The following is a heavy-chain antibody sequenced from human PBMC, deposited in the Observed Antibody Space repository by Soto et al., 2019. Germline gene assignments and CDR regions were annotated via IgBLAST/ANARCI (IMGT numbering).Heavy chain of an antibody. CDR1: GFTFSSHA. V-gene: IGHV3-23*01. D-gene: IGHD6-13*01. Sequence: EVQLLASGGGLVQPGGSLRLSCTASGFTFSSHAMTWVRQAPGKGLEWVSGLSDSGGSTYYADSVKGRFTISRDKSMNTMYLQMNTLRAEDTAVYYCAKVSSSWYSGFFDLWGQGTLVTVSS. CDR2: LSDSGGST. CDR3: AKVSSSWYSGFFDL. J-gene: IGHJ4*02.